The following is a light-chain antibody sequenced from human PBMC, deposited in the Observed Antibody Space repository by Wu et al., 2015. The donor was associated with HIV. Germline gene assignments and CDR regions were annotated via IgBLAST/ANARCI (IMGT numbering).Light chain of an antibody. CDR2: GAS. V-gene: IGKV3-15*01. Sequence: EIVLTQSPGTLSVSPGERATLSCRASQSVSANLAWYQQKPGQAPRLLIYGASTRATGIPARFSGSGSETEFTLTISSLQSEDFAVYFCQQYDNWPPQYSFGQGTKLEIK. CDR3: QQYDNWPPQYS. CDR1: QSVSAN. J-gene: IGKJ2*03.